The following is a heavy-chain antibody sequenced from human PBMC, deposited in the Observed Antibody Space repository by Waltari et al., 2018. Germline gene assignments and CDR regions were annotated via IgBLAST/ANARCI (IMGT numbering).Heavy chain of an antibody. J-gene: IGHJ2*01. Sequence: QVQLQESGPGLVKPSETLSLTCAVSGYSISSGYYWGWIRQPPGKGLEWIGSIYHSGSTYTNPSLRRRVTISVDTSKSQFSLKLSSVTAADTAVYYCARLVGSYWYFDLWGRGTLVTVSS. CDR2: IYHSGST. D-gene: IGHD2-21*01. V-gene: IGHV4-38-2*01. CDR3: ARLVGSYWYFDL. CDR1: GYSISSGYY.